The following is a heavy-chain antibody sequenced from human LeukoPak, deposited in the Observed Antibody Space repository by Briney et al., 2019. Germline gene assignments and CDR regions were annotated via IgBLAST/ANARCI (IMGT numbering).Heavy chain of an antibody. CDR3: ARDGPRAGDGSAFFGVPGS. D-gene: IGHD3-22*01. J-gene: IGHJ5*02. CDR1: GFTVSSNY. CDR2: IKQDGSEK. V-gene: IGHV3-7*04. Sequence: GGSLRLSCAASGFTVSSNYMSWVRQAPGKGLEWVANIKQDGSEKYYVDSVKGRFTISRDNVKNSLSLQMNSLRAEDTAVYYCARDGPRAGDGSAFFGVPGSWGQGTLVTVSS.